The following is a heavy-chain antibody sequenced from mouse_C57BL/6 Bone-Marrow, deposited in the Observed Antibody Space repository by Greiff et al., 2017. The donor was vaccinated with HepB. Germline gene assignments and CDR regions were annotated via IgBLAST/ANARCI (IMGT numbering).Heavy chain of an antibody. D-gene: IGHD1-1*01. CDR2: ISNGGGST. CDR1: GFTFSDYY. J-gene: IGHJ4*01. Sequence: DVQLVESGGGLVQPGGSLKLSCAASGFTFSDYYMYWVRQTPEKRLEWVAYISNGGGSTYYPDTVKGRFTISRDNAKNTLYLQMSRLKSEDTAMYYCARSITTVTSYAMDYWGQGTSVTVSS. CDR3: ARSITTVTSYAMDY. V-gene: IGHV5-12*01.